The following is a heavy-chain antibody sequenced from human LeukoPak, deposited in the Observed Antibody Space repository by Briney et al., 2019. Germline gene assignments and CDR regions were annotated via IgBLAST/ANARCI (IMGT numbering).Heavy chain of an antibody. CDR2: IIPILGIA. Sequence: ASVKVSCKASGGAFSSYTISWVRQAPGQGLEWMGRIIPILGIANYAQKFQGRVTITADKSTSTAYMELSSLRSEDTAVYYCARGGIVVVPAANWFDPWGQGTLVTVSS. J-gene: IGHJ5*02. CDR1: GGAFSSYT. D-gene: IGHD2-2*01. V-gene: IGHV1-69*02. CDR3: ARGGIVVVPAANWFDP.